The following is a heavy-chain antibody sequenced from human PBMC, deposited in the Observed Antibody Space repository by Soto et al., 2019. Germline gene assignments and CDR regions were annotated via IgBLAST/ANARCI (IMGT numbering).Heavy chain of an antibody. CDR3: ARGYSSSRDLGY. J-gene: IGHJ4*02. Sequence: QVQLVESGGGVVQPGTSLRLSRAASGFSFSSYDIHGVRQAPGKGLEWVAVIWYDGSNKYYADSVKGRFIISRDNSKNTLYLQMNSLRADDTAVYYCARGYSSSRDLGYWGQGTLVTVSS. V-gene: IGHV3-33*01. CDR2: IWYDGSNK. CDR1: GFSFSSYD. D-gene: IGHD6-13*01.